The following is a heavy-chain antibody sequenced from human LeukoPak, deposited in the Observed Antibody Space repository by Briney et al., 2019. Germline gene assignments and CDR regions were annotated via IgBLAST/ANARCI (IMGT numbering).Heavy chain of an antibody. CDR3: ARWYSSSWYHFDY. CDR2: NSAYNDNA. V-gene: IGHV1-18*01. CDR1: GYTFTNFG. J-gene: IGHJ4*02. D-gene: IGHD6-13*01. Sequence: ASVKVSCKASGYTFTNFGISWVRQAPEQGLEWMGWNSAYNDNANYAQKVQGRVTMTTDTSTSTAYMELRSLRSDDTAVYYCARWYSSSWYHFDYWGQGTLVTVSS.